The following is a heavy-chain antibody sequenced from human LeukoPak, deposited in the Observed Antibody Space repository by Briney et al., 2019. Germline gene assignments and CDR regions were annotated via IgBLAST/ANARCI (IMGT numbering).Heavy chain of an antibody. CDR1: GGSISSGGYY. J-gene: IGHJ4*02. Sequence: PSETLSLTCTVSGGSISSGGYYWIWIRQPPGKGLEWIGSFYYGGNTYHNPSLKSRVTIPVDTSKNQFSLKLSSVTAADTAMYYCAIGEFGASDWGQGTLVTVSS. V-gene: IGHV4-39*02. CDR3: AIGEFGASD. CDR2: FYYGGNT. D-gene: IGHD3-16*01.